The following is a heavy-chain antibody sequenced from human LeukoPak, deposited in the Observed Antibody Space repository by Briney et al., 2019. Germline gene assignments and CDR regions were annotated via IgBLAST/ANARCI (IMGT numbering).Heavy chain of an antibody. Sequence: PGGSLRLFCAASGFTVSSNYMSWVRQAPGKGLEWVSVLYASGSAYYADSVKGRFTISRDNSKNTLYLQMNSLRAEDTAVYYCARVIAAAGIDYFDYWGQGTLVTVSS. D-gene: IGHD6-13*01. V-gene: IGHV3-53*01. CDR3: ARVIAAAGIDYFDY. J-gene: IGHJ4*02. CDR2: LYASGSA. CDR1: GFTVSSNY.